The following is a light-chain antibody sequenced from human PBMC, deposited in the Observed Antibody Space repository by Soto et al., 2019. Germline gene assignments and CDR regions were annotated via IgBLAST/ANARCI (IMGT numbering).Light chain of an antibody. V-gene: IGKV4-1*01. CDR1: QSVLYSSNNKNY. J-gene: IGKJ3*01. CDR2: WAS. CDR3: QQYYNTPFT. Sequence: DIVMTQSPDSLAVSLGERATINCKSSQSVLYSSNNKNYLAWYQQNPGQPPKLLIYWASTRESGVPDRFSGSGSGKDFTLTSNILPAEDVAVYYCQQYYNTPFTFGPGTKVYIK.